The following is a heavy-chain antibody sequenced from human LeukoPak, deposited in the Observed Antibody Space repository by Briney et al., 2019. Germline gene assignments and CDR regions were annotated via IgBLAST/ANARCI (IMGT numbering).Heavy chain of an antibody. V-gene: IGHV3-48*03. Sequence: PGGSLRLPCAASGFTFSSYEMNWVRQAPGKGLEWVSYISSSGSTIYYADSVKGRFTISRDNAKNSLYLQMNSLRAEDTAVYYCAKVGSRGGYYYYYYMDVWGKGTTVTVSS. CDR3: AKVGSRGGYYYYYYMDV. CDR2: ISSSGSTI. J-gene: IGHJ6*03. CDR1: GFTFSSYE. D-gene: IGHD3-10*01.